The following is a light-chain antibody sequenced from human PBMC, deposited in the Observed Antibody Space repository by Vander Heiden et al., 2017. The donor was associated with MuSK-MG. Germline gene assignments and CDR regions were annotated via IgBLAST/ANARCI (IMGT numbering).Light chain of an antibody. CDR1: QSVGSSY. Sequence: IVLTQSPGTLSLSPGERATLSCRASQSVGSSYLAWYQQKPGQAPRLLIYGASSRATGIPDRFSGSGSGTDFTLTISRLEPEDFAVYYCQQYGSPLTFGGGTKVEIK. J-gene: IGKJ4*01. CDR2: GAS. V-gene: IGKV3-20*01. CDR3: QQYGSPLT.